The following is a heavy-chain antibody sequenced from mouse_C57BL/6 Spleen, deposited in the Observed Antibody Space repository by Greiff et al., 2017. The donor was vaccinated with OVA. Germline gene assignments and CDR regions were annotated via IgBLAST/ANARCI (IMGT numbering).Heavy chain of an antibody. CDR2: ISRGSSTI. J-gene: IGHJ1*03. V-gene: IGHV5-17*01. CDR3: ARSNCDYWYYDV. CDR1: GFTFSDYG. Sequence: EVQLVESGGGLVKPGGSLKLSCAASGFTFSDYGMHWVRQAPEKGLEWVAYISRGSSTIYYADTVKGRFTIDRDNAKNTLFLQMTSLRSEDTAMYYCARSNCDYWYYDVWGTGTTVTVSS. D-gene: IGHD2-5*01.